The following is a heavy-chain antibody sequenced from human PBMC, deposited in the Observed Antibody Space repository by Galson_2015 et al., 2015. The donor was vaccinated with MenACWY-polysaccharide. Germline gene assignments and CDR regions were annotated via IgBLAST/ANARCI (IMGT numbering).Heavy chain of an antibody. Sequence: QSGAEVKEPGESLSISCQGFGYKFNNYWIGWVRQRPGKGLEWMGAMYVEDEHIAYGPSFQGHVSISADKSITTAYLQWNSLKDSDTGMYYCARGRAPERWLQLFGTSGVVDVWGQGT. D-gene: IGHD5-24*01. J-gene: IGHJ3*01. CDR1: GYKFNNYW. CDR3: ARGRAPERWLQLFGTSGVVDV. CDR2: MYVEDEHI. V-gene: IGHV5-51*01.